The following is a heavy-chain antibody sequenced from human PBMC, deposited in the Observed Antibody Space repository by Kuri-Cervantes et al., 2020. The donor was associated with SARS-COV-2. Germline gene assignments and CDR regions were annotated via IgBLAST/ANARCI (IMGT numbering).Heavy chain of an antibody. CDR1: GGFFIGYY. CDR3: ARGRRSGWDYSFDY. V-gene: IGHV4-34*01. CDR2: INHRGIT. Sequence: SETLSLTGAVYGGFFIGYYWSWIRQPPGKGREGRGEINHRGITNYNPSLKSRVTISVDTSKNQFPLKLSSVTAADTAVYYCARGRRSGWDYSFDYWGQGTLVTVSS. J-gene: IGHJ4*02. D-gene: IGHD3-10*01.